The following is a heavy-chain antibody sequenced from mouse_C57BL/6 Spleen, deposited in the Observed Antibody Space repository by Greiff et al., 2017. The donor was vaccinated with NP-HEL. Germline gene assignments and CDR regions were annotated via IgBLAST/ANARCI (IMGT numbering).Heavy chain of an antibody. CDR3: TACSYYAMDY. CDR2: IRLKSDNYAT. V-gene: IGHV6-3*01. Sequence: EVKLEESGGGLVQPGGSMKLSCVASGFTFSNYWMNWVRQSPEKGLEWVAQIRLKSDNYATHYAEAVKGRFTISRDESKSSVYLQMKNLRAEDTGIYYCTACSYYAMDYWGQGTSVTVSS. CDR1: GFTFSNYW. J-gene: IGHJ4*01.